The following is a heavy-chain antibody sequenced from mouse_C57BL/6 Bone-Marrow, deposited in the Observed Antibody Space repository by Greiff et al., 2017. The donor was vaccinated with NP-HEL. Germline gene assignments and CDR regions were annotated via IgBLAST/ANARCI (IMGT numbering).Heavy chain of an antibody. Sequence: EVNVVESGGGLVQPGGSLKLSCAASGFTFSDYYMYWVRQTPEKRLEWVAYISNGGGSTYYPDTVKGRFTISRDNAKNTLYLQMSRLKSEDTAMYYCARVRSHWYFDVWGTGTTVTVSS. D-gene: IGHD1-1*01. CDR1: GFTFSDYY. V-gene: IGHV5-12*01. J-gene: IGHJ1*03. CDR3: ARVRSHWYFDV. CDR2: ISNGGGST.